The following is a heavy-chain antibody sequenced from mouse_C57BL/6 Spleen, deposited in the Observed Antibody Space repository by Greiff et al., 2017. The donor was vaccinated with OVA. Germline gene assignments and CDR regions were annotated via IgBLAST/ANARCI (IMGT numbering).Heavy chain of an antibody. J-gene: IGHJ2*01. CDR3: TGLSYHMGV. CDR2: IRLKSDNYAT. D-gene: IGHD1-1*02. CDR1: GFTFSNYW. V-gene: IGHV6-3*01. Sequence: EVKVEESGGGLVQPGGSMKLSCVASGFTFSNYWMNWVRQSPEKGLEWVAQIRLKSDNYATHYAESVKGRFTISRDESKSSVYLQMNNLRAEDTGIYYCTGLSYHMGVWGQGTTLTVSS.